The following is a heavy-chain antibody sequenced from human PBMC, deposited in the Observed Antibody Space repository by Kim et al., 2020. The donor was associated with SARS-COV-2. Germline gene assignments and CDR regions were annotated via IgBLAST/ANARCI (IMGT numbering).Heavy chain of an antibody. D-gene: IGHD2-2*01. CDR2: INPNSGGT. CDR3: ARDFGGYCSSTSCYGWFDP. J-gene: IGHJ5*02. CDR1: GYTFTGYY. Sequence: ASVKVSCKASGYTFTGYYMHWVRQAPGQGLEWMGRINPNSGGTNYAQKFQGRVTMTRDTSISTAYMELSRLRSDDTAVYYCARDFGGYCSSTSCYGWFDPWGQGTLVTVSS. V-gene: IGHV1-2*06.